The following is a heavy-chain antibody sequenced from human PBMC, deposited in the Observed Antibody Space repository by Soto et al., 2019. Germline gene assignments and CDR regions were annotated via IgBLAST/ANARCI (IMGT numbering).Heavy chain of an antibody. CDR3: ARLQLLVGGYYSGLDV. D-gene: IGHD6-19*01. CDR2: IWYDGSNK. CDR1: GFTFSSYG. J-gene: IGHJ6*02. V-gene: IGHV3-33*01. Sequence: QVQLVESGGGVVQPGRSLRLSCAASGFTFSSYGMHWVRQAPGKGLEWVAVIWYDGSNKYYADSVKGRFTISRDNSKNPLYLQMHSLRAEDTAVYYCARLQLLVGGYYSGLDVWGQGTTVTVSS.